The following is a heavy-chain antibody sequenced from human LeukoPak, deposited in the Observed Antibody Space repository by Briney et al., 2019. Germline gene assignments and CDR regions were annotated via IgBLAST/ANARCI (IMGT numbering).Heavy chain of an antibody. D-gene: IGHD3-16*01. CDR3: VPRGDEGFDY. CDR1: GYTFTNYD. Sequence: GASVKVSCKASGYTFTNYDINWVRQATGQGLEWMGRMNPKSGDTNYAQKFQGRVTMTRDTSINTAYMELSSLRSDDTAVYYCVPRGDEGFDYWGQGSLVTVSS. J-gene: IGHJ4*02. CDR2: MNPKSGDT. V-gene: IGHV1-2*06.